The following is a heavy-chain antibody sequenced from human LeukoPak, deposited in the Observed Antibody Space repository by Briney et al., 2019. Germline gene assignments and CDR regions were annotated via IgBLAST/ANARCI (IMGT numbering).Heavy chain of an antibody. D-gene: IGHD3-3*01. CDR3: ARVVTIFGVVKRYYYYMDV. J-gene: IGHJ6*03. V-gene: IGHV1-8*01. CDR2: MNPNSGNT. CDR1: GYTFTSYD. Sequence: ASVKVSCKASGYTFTSYDINWVRQATGQGLEWMGWMNPNSGNTGYAQKFQGRVTMTRNTSISTAYMELSSLRSEDTAVYYRARVVTIFGVVKRYYYYMDVWGKGTTVTVSS.